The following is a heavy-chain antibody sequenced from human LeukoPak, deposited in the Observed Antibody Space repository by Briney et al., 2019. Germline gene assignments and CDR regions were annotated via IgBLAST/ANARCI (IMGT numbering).Heavy chain of an antibody. Sequence: GGSLRLSCTASGFTFSTYAMSWVRQAPGKGLEWVSAISGSGGSTFYADSVKGRFTISRDTSKNTLYLQMNSLRAEDTAVYYCAKEDPKCYYYGMDVWGQGTTVTVSS. J-gene: IGHJ6*02. CDR3: AKEDPKCYYYGMDV. CDR1: GFTFSTYA. V-gene: IGHV3-23*01. CDR2: ISGSGGST.